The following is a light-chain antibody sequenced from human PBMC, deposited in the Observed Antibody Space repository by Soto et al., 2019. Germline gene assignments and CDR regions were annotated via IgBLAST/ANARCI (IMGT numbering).Light chain of an antibody. Sequence: QSVLTQPASVSGSPGQSITISCTATSSDVGSFNYVSWYQHYPGKAPKLMICEVTSRPSGVSNRFSGSKSGNTASLTISGLQAEDEADYYCVSYAGTNSLVFGNGTKVTVL. CDR3: VSYAGTNSLV. CDR1: SSDVGSFNY. J-gene: IGLJ1*01. CDR2: EVT. V-gene: IGLV2-14*01.